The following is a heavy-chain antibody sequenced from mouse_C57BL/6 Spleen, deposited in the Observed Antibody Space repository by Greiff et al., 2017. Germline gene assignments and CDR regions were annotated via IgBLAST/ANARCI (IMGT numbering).Heavy chain of an antibody. Sequence: QVQLLQSGAELVRPGASVKLSCKASGYTFTDYYMNWVKQRPGQGLEWIARIYPGSGNTYTNEKFKGKATLTADKSSSTAYIQLSSLTSDDSAVYFYSRGRYSNYYYAMDYWGQGTSVTVSS. V-gene: IGHV1-76*01. D-gene: IGHD2-5*01. J-gene: IGHJ4*01. CDR1: GYTFTDYY. CDR2: IYPGSGNT. CDR3: SRGRYSNYYYAMDY.